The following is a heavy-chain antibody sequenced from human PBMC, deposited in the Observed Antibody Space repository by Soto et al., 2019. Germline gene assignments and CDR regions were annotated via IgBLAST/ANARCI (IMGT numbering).Heavy chain of an antibody. Sequence: GGSLRLSCAASGFTFTNYAMSWVRQAPGKGLEWVSVITGSGATTYYADSVKGRFTISRDNSKNTLYLQMNSLRAEDTAVYYCAKDLGQFRSPLRTLFDYWGQGTLVTVSS. CDR2: ITGSGATT. CDR3: AKDLGQFRSPLRTLFDY. D-gene: IGHD2-21*01. J-gene: IGHJ4*02. CDR1: GFTFTNYA. V-gene: IGHV3-23*01.